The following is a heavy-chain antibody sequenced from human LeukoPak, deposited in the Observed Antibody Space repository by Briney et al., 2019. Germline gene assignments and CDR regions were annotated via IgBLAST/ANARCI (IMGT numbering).Heavy chain of an antibody. Sequence: GGSLRLSCAASGFTVSSNYMSWVRQAPGKGLEWVSVIYSGGGTYYADSVKGRFTISRDHSKNMLYLQMNSLRAEDTAVYYCARDGPTYGDYAQFDLWGRGTLVTVSS. CDR2: IYSGGGT. CDR1: GFTVSSNY. CDR3: ARDGPTYGDYAQFDL. J-gene: IGHJ2*01. D-gene: IGHD4-17*01. V-gene: IGHV3-53*01.